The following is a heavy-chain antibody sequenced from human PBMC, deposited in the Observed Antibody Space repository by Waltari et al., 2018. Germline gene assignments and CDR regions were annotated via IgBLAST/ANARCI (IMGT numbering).Heavy chain of an antibody. CDR3: ARLLGSYSPFDY. CDR1: GGTFSSYA. CDR2: ISPILGIA. V-gene: IGHV1-69*10. J-gene: IGHJ4*02. D-gene: IGHD1-26*01. Sequence: QVQLVQSGAEVKKPGSSVKVSCKASGGTFSSYAISWVRQGRGEGLEWMGGISPILGIANYAQKFQGRVTITADKSTSTAYMELSSLRSEDTAVYYCARLLGSYSPFDYWGQGTLVTVSS.